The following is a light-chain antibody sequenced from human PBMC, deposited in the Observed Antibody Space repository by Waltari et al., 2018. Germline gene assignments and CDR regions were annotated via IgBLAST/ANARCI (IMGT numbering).Light chain of an antibody. CDR3: QQYNSYPYT. Sequence: DIQMTQSPSTLSASVGERVPLTCRASQSISSWLAWYQQKPGKAPKLLIYKASSLESGVPSRFSGSGSGTEFTLTISSLQPDDFATYYCQQYNSYPYTFGQGTKLEIK. CDR2: KAS. CDR1: QSISSW. V-gene: IGKV1-5*03. J-gene: IGKJ2*01.